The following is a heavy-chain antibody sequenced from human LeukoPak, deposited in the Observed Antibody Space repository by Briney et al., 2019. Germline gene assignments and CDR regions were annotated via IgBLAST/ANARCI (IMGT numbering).Heavy chain of an antibody. Sequence: PGGSLRLSCAASGFTFSSYSMNWVRQAPGKGLEWVSSISSSSYIYYADSVKGRFTISRDNAKNSLYLQMNSLRAEDTAVYYCARGALYGDYHYYGMDVWGQGTTVTVSS. J-gene: IGHJ6*02. CDR2: ISSSSYI. CDR3: ARGALYGDYHYYGMDV. CDR1: GFTFSSYS. V-gene: IGHV3-21*01. D-gene: IGHD4-17*01.